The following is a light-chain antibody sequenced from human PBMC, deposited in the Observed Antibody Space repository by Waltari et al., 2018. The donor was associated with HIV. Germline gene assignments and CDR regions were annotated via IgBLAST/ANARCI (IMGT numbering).Light chain of an antibody. CDR1: SSDIEQYNY. CDR3: SSFTITSTVI. V-gene: IGLV2-14*03. J-gene: IGLJ2*01. Sequence: QSALTQPASVSGSPGQSISISCTGTSSDIEQYNYVSWYQQHAGKAPKLLIYQVSHRPSGVSDRFSGSKSGSTASLTISGLQANDEAHYYCSSFTITSTVIFGGGTRLTVL. CDR2: QVS.